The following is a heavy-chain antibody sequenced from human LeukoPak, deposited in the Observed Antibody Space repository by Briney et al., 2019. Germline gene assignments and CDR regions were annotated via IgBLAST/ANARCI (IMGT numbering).Heavy chain of an antibody. CDR3: ARGDYYGSGSPSDY. CDR1: GGSISSGGYY. Sequence: SETLSLTCTVSGGSISSGGYYWSWIRQHPGKGLEWIGYIYYSGSTYYNPSLKSRVTISVDTSKNQFSLKLSSVTAADTAVYYCARGDYYGSGSPSDYWGQGTLVTVSS. CDR2: IYYSGST. V-gene: IGHV4-31*03. D-gene: IGHD3-10*01. J-gene: IGHJ4*02.